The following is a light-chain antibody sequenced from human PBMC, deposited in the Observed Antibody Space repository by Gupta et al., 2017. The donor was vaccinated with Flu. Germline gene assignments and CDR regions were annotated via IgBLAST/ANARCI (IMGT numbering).Light chain of an antibody. CDR2: DS. V-gene: IGLV3-21*02. CDR1: SIGSKS. J-gene: IGLJ3*02. CDR3: QVWDSSSDHVV. Sequence: SYVLTQPPSVPVAPGQTARITCGGNSIGSKSVHWYQQKPGQAPVLVVYDSDRPSGIPERFCGTNSGNTATLTISGVAAGDEADYCCQVWDSSSDHVVFGGGTKLTVL.